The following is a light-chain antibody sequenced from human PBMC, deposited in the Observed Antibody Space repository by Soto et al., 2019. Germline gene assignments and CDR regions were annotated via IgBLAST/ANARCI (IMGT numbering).Light chain of an antibody. Sequence: QAVVTQEPSVTVSPGGTVTLTCGSNTGPVTSGHNPCWIQQKPGQGPRTLIYDTNMKHSWTPARFSASLLGDKAALTLSGAQPDDAAEYYCMLAYSSVRVFGPGTKVTVL. CDR3: MLAYSSVRV. V-gene: IGLV7-46*01. CDR1: TGPVTSGHN. J-gene: IGLJ1*01. CDR2: DTN.